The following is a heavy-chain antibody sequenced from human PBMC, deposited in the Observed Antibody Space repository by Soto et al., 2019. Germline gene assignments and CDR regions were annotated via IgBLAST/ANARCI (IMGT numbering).Heavy chain of an antibody. CDR2: ISGSGGST. D-gene: IGHD1-26*01. V-gene: IGHV3-23*01. CDR1: GFTFSNYA. CDR3: AKVPVGATGRFDY. Sequence: GGSLRLSCAGSGFTFSNYAMSWVRQAPGKGLAWVSAISGSGGSTYYADSVKGRFTISRDNSKNTLYLQMNSLRAEDTALYYCAKVPVGATGRFDYWGQGTLVTVSS. J-gene: IGHJ4*02.